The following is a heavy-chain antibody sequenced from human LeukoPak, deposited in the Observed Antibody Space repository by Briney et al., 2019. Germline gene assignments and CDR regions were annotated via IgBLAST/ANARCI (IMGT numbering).Heavy chain of an antibody. D-gene: IGHD5-18*01. J-gene: IGHJ5*02. CDR3: ALPSSGAAMVP. V-gene: IGHV3-23*01. Sequence: GGSLRLSCSASGFTFTTYAMSWVRQAPGKGLEWVSAISGSGGSTYYADSVKGRFTISRDNSKNTLYLQMNSLRAEDTAVYYCALPSSGAAMVPWGQGTLVTVSS. CDR2: ISGSGGST. CDR1: GFTFTTYA.